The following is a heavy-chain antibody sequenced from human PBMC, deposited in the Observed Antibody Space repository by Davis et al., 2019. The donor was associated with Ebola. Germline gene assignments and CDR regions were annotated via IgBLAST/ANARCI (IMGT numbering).Heavy chain of an antibody. D-gene: IGHD4-17*01. CDR2: IWYDGSNK. CDR3: ARVYGDYVSNSMDV. V-gene: IGHV3-33*01. CDR1: GFTFSSYG. Sequence: GESLKISCAASGFTFSSYGMHWVRQAPGKGLEWVAVIWYDGSNKYYADSVKGRFTISRDNSKNTLYLQMNSLRAEDTAVYYCARVYGDYVSNSMDVWGQGTTVTVSS. J-gene: IGHJ6*02.